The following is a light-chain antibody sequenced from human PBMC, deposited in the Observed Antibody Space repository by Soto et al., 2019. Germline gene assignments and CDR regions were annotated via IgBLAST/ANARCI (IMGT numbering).Light chain of an antibody. CDR1: SSDVGSYNF. CDR2: EVT. J-gene: IGLJ1*01. Sequence: QSALTQPASVSGSPGQPITISCTGTSSDVGSYNFVSWYQQHPGKAPKLMIYEVTTRPSGVSNRVSGSKSGNTASLTISGLQAEDEADYYCSSYTSSNTLYVFGTGTKVTVL. V-gene: IGLV2-14*01. CDR3: SSYTSSNTLYV.